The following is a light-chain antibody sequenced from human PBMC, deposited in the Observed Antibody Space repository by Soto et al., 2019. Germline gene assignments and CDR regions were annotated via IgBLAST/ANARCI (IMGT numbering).Light chain of an antibody. CDR1: SSDVGSYNL. CDR3: CSYAGSSTLV. Sequence: QSALTQPASVSGSPGQSITISCTGTSSDVGSYNLVSWYQHHPGKAPKLMIYEGSKRPSGVSNRFSGSKSGNTASLTISGLQAVDEADYYCCSYAGSSTLVFGGGTKVTVL. J-gene: IGLJ2*01. V-gene: IGLV2-23*01. CDR2: EGS.